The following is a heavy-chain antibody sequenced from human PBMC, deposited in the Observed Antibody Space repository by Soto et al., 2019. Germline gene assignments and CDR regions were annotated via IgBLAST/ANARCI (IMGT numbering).Heavy chain of an antibody. J-gene: IGHJ6*02. CDR2: ISGSGGST. CDR1: GFKSVDYA. D-gene: IGHD3-3*01. Sequence: GGSLRLSCAASGFKSVDYAMGWVRQAPGKGLEWVSAISGSGGSTYYADSVKGRFTISRDNSKNTLYLQMNSLRAEDTAVYYCANLRFLGWFSGMDVWGQGTTVTVSS. CDR3: ANLRFLGWFSGMDV. V-gene: IGHV3-23*01.